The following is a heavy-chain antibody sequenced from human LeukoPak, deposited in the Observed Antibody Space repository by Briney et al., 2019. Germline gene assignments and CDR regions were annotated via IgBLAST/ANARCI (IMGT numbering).Heavy chain of an antibody. J-gene: IGHJ3*02. V-gene: IGHV3-30*04. CDR2: ISYDGSNK. D-gene: IGHD1-26*01. CDR1: GFTFSSYA. CDR3: AKDLFHRIVGSGAFDI. Sequence: PGRPLRLSCAASGFTFSSYAMHWVRQAPGKGLEWVAVISYDGSNKYYADSVKGRFTISRDNSKNTLYLQMNSLRAEDTAVYYCAKDLFHRIVGSGAFDIWGQGTMVTVSS.